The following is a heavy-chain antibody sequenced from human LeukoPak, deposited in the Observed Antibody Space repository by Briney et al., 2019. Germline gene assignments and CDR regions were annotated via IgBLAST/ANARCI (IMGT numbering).Heavy chain of an antibody. CDR3: ASSGDSGYDYDKAFDI. V-gene: IGHV3-23*01. J-gene: IGHJ3*02. Sequence: GGSLRLSCAASTFTFSSFTMSWVRQAPGKGLEWVSGISGSGGSTYYADSVRGRFTISRDNSKNTLFLQMNSLRAEDTAIYYCASSGDSGYDYDKAFDIWGQGTMVTVSS. CDR2: ISGSGGST. D-gene: IGHD5-12*01. CDR1: TFTFSSFT.